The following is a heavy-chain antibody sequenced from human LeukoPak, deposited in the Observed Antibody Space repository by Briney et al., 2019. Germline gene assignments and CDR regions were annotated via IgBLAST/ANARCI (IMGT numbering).Heavy chain of an antibody. J-gene: IGHJ6*03. Sequence: GGSLRLSCAASGFTLGNHGMHWVRQAPGKGLEWVAIICSDGVNKYCADSMKGRFTISRDTSKNTLFLEMESLRTEDTAVYYCARHRGSVFKGYMDVWGKGTTVTVSS. CDR3: ARHRGSVFKGYMDV. CDR1: GFTLGNHG. V-gene: IGHV3-33*01. CDR2: ICSDGVNK. D-gene: IGHD2-8*01.